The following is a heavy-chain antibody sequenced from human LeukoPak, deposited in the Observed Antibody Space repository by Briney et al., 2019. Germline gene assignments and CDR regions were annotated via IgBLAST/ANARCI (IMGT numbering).Heavy chain of an antibody. V-gene: IGHV3-7*01. CDR1: GFAFSSYW. CDR3: ARDLAGPPQEAFDI. CDR2: IKKDGSER. J-gene: IGHJ3*02. Sequence: PGGSLRLSCAASGFAFSSYWMNWVRQAPGKGLEWVANIKKDGSERYYVDSVKGRFTISRDNTKKSLYLQVNTLRAEDTAVYYCARDLAGPPQEAFDIWGQGTKVTVSS.